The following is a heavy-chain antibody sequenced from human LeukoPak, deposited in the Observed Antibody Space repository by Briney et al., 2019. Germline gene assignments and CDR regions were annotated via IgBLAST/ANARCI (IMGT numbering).Heavy chain of an antibody. D-gene: IGHD3-16*01. CDR2: IREKPHSYST. J-gene: IGHJ4*02. Sequence: GGSLRLSCTASGFTFSDHYMDWVRQAPGKGREWVARIREKPHSYSTEYAESVKGRITISRDDSKNSLYLQMSSLKTEDTAVYYCARGFRYGSNWGFDYWGQGTLVTVSS. CDR1: GFTFSDHY. V-gene: IGHV3-72*01. CDR3: ARGFRYGSNWGFDY.